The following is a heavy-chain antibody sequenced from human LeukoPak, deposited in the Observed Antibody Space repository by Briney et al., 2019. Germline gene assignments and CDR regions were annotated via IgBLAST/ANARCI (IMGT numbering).Heavy chain of an antibody. CDR3: ARDAGGMIRGVGPSDY. D-gene: IGHD3-10*01. Sequence: ASVKVSCKASGYTFTSYGISWVRQAPGQGLEWMGWISAYNGNTNYAQKLQGRVTMTTDTSTSTVYMELSSLRSEDTAVYYCARDAGGMIRGVGPSDYWGQGTLVTVSS. CDR1: GYTFTSYG. J-gene: IGHJ4*02. CDR2: ISAYNGNT. V-gene: IGHV1-18*01.